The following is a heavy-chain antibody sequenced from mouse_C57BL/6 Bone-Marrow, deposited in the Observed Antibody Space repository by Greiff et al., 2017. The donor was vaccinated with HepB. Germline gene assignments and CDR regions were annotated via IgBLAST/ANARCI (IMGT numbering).Heavy chain of an antibody. CDR2: IDPSDGYT. V-gene: IGHV1-50*01. CDR1: GYTFTSYW. D-gene: IGHD4-1*01. Sequence: QVQLQQPGAELVKPGASVKLSCKASGYTFTSYWMQWVKQRPGQGLEWIGEIDPSDGYTNYNQKFKGKATLTVATSSSTAYMQLSSLTSEDSAVYYCARDEGELGQAFAYWGQGTLVTVSA. J-gene: IGHJ3*01. CDR3: ARDEGELGQAFAY.